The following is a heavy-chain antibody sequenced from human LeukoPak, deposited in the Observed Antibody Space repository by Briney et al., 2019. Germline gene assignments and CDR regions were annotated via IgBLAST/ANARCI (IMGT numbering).Heavy chain of an antibody. Sequence: ASVKVSCKASGYTFTGYYMHWVRQAPGKGLEWMGGFDPEDGETIYAQKFQGRVTMTEDTSTDTAYMELSSLRSEDTAVYYCATDRRGTWFDPWGQGTLVTVSS. V-gene: IGHV1-24*01. CDR1: GYTFTGYY. CDR2: FDPEDGET. J-gene: IGHJ5*02. CDR3: ATDRRGTWFDP.